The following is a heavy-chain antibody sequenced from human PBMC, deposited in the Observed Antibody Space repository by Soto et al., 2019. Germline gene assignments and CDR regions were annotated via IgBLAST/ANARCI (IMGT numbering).Heavy chain of an antibody. D-gene: IGHD3-22*01. J-gene: IGHJ4*02. V-gene: IGHV5-51*01. CDR1: GYSFTKYW. Sequence: PGESLKISCKGSGYSFTKYWIGWVRQMPGKGLEWMGVIYPGDSDTIYIPPFQGQVTISADKSTSTAYLQWSSLKASDTAMYYCARHIYYDSRVGYFDFWGQGALVTVSS. CDR3: ARHIYYDSRVGYFDF. CDR2: IYPGDSDT.